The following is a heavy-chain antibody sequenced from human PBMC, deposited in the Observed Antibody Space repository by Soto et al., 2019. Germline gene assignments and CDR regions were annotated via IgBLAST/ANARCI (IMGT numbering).Heavy chain of an antibody. V-gene: IGHV3-30-3*01. CDR1: GFTFSSYA. CDR2: ISYDGSNK. CDR3: AREYGMDV. Sequence: GGSLRLSCAASGFTFSSYAMHWVRQAPGKVLEWVAVISYDGSNKYYADSVKGRFTISRDNSKNTLYLQMNSLRAEDTAVYYCAREYGMDVWGQGTTVTVSS. J-gene: IGHJ6*02.